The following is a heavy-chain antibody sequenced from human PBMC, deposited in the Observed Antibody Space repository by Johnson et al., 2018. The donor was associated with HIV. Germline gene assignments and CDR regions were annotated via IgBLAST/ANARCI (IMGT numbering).Heavy chain of an antibody. CDR1: GFTFSSYD. J-gene: IGHJ3*02. D-gene: IGHD3-22*01. Sequence: VQLVESGGGVVQPGGSLRLSCAASGFTFSSYDMHWVRQGTGKGLEWVSAIGTAGDTYYPGSVKGRFTISRENAKNSLYLQMNSLSAGDTAVYYCARVERSSNYYRGGFDIWGQGTIVTVSS. V-gene: IGHV3-13*01. CDR3: ARVERSSNYYRGGFDI. CDR2: IGTAGDT.